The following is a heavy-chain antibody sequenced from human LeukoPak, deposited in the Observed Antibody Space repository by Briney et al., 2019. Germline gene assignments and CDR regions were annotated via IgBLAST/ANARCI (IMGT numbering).Heavy chain of an antibody. J-gene: IGHJ6*04. V-gene: IGHV3-21*01. Sequence: GGSLRLSCAASGFTFSSYSMNWVRQAPGKGLEWVSSISSSSSYIYYADSVKGRFTISRDNAKNSLYLQMNSLRAEDTAVYYCASLFYDFWSGYVHFGMDVWGKGTTVTVSS. CDR3: ASLFYDFWSGYVHFGMDV. CDR1: GFTFSSYS. CDR2: ISSSSSYI. D-gene: IGHD3-3*01.